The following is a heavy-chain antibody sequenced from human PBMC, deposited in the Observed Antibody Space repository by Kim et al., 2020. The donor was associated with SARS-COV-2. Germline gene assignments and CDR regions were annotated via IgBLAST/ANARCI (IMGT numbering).Heavy chain of an antibody. CDR1: GYTFTSYG. V-gene: IGHV1-18*04. J-gene: IGHJ6*02. Sequence: ASVKVSCKASGYTFTSYGISWVRQAPGQGLEWMGWISAYNGNTNYAQKLQGRVTMTTDTSTSTAYMELRSLRSDDTAVYYCARHSITMVRGAWNYYYYGMDVWGQGTTVTVSS. CDR3: ARHSITMVRGAWNYYYYGMDV. CDR2: ISAYNGNT. D-gene: IGHD3-10*01.